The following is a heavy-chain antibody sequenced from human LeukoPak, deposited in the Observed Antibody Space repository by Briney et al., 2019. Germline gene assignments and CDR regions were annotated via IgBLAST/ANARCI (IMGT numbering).Heavy chain of an antibody. D-gene: IGHD1-1*01. CDR2: ISPDGRAT. CDR1: LMTLGRER. Sequence: GSLRVSLVATLMTLGRERRIYVREEPRKRKKRVSHISPDGRATSYADAVKGRFTISRDNAGNTLYLQMNSLRAEDTAAYYCVRDGLGTTPHDYWGQGILVTVSS. CDR3: VRDGLGTTPHDY. V-gene: IGHV3-74*01. J-gene: IGHJ4*02.